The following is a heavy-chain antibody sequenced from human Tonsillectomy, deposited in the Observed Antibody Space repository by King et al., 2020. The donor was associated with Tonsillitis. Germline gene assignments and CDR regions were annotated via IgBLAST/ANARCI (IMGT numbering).Heavy chain of an antibody. Sequence: EVQLVESGGGLVQPGGSLRLSCAASGFTFRSYAMSWVRQAPGKGLEWVSAISGSGGSTFYADSVKGRFTISRDNSKNTLYLQMNSQRAEDTAVYYCAKDLIAVAGTGWFDPWGQGTLVIVSS. CDR2: ISGSGGST. J-gene: IGHJ5*02. V-gene: IGHV3-23*04. D-gene: IGHD6-19*01. CDR1: GFTFRSYA. CDR3: AKDLIAVAGTGWFDP.